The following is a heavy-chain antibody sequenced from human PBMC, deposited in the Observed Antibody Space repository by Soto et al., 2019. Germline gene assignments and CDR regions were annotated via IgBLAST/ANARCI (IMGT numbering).Heavy chain of an antibody. Sequence: GGSLRLSCAASGFTFSSYGMHWVRQAPGKGLEWVAVISYDGSNKYYADSGKGRFTISRDNSKNTLYLQMNSLRAEDTAVYYCTRSGWYKYYFDYWGQGTLVTVSS. D-gene: IGHD6-19*01. J-gene: IGHJ4*02. CDR3: TRSGWYKYYFDY. V-gene: IGHV3-30*03. CDR1: GFTFSSYG. CDR2: ISYDGSNK.